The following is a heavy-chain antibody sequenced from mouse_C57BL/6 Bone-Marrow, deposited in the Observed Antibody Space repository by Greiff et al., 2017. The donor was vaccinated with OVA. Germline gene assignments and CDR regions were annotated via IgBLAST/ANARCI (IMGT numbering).Heavy chain of an antibody. Sequence: QVHVKQPGTELVKPGASVKLSCKASGYTFTSYWMHWVKQRPGQGLEWIGNINPSNGGTNYNEKFKSKATLTVDKSSSTAYMQLSSLTSEDSAVYYCARSGHYYGSSYWGQGTTLTVSS. J-gene: IGHJ2*01. V-gene: IGHV1-53*01. CDR2: INPSNGGT. CDR3: ARSGHYYGSSY. D-gene: IGHD1-1*01. CDR1: GYTFTSYW.